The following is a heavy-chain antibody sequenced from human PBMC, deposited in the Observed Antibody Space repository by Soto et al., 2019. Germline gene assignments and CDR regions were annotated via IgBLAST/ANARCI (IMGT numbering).Heavy chain of an antibody. CDR3: AREHGDYVDWFDP. Sequence: QVQLVQSGAEVKKPGSSVKVSCKASGGTFSSYTISWVRQAPGQGLEWMGRIIPILGIANYAQKFQGRVTITADKSTSTVYMELSSLRSEDTAVYYCAREHGDYVDWFDPWGQGTLVTVSS. D-gene: IGHD4-17*01. CDR1: GGTFSSYT. V-gene: IGHV1-69*08. J-gene: IGHJ5*02. CDR2: IIPILGIA.